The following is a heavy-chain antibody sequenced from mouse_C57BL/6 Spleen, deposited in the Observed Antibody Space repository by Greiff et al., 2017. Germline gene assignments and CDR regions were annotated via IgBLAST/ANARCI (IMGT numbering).Heavy chain of an antibody. Sequence: EVQLQQSGPELVKPGASVKMSCKASGYTFTDYNMHWVKQSHGKSLEWIGYINPNNGGTSYNQKFKGKATLTVNKSSSTAYMELRSLTSEDSAVYYCARGNYGSSSWYFDVWGTGTTGTVSS. J-gene: IGHJ1*03. V-gene: IGHV1-22*01. D-gene: IGHD1-1*01. CDR3: ARGNYGSSSWYFDV. CDR1: GYTFTDYN. CDR2: INPNNGGT.